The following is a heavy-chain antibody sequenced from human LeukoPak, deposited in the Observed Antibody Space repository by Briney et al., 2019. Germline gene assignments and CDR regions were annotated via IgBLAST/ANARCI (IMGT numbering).Heavy chain of an antibody. CDR1: GFTFSSYA. J-gene: IGHJ4*02. CDR3: AKSTTVTTPFDY. D-gene: IGHD4-17*01. CDR2: ISGNCGST. V-gene: IGHV3-23*01. Sequence: GGSLRLSCAASGFTFSSYAMSWVRQAPGKGLEWVSGISGNCGSTYYADSVKGRFTVSRDNSENTLFLQMNSLRAEDTAVYYCAKSTTVTTPFDYWGQGTLVTVSS.